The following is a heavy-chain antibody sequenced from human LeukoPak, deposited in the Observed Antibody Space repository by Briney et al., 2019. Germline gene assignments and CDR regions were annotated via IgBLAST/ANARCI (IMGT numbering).Heavy chain of an antibody. CDR1: GFTFSSYA. CDR2: ISGSGDYT. D-gene: IGHD5-12*01. Sequence: GGSLRLSCAGSGFTFSSYAMTWVRQAPGTGLEWVSGISGSGDYTYYADSVKGRFTISRDNSKNTLYLQMNSLRAEDTAVYYCARTRGYIASWGQGTRVTVSS. V-gene: IGHV3-23*01. J-gene: IGHJ4*02. CDR3: ARTRGYIAS.